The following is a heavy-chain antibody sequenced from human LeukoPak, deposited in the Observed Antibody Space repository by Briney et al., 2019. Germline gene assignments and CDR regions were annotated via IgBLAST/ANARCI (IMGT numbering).Heavy chain of an antibody. V-gene: IGHV3-15*01. CDR2: IKSKTDGGAA. D-gene: IGHD4-17*01. Sequence: PGGSLRLSCAASGFTFSNVWMSWVRQAPGKGLEWVGSIKSKTDGGAADYTAPVKGRFTVSRDDSKNTLYLQMSSLKTEDTAVYYCTTVSTVTYGYWGQGTLVTVSS. CDR1: GFTFSNVW. CDR3: TTVSTVTYGY. J-gene: IGHJ4*02.